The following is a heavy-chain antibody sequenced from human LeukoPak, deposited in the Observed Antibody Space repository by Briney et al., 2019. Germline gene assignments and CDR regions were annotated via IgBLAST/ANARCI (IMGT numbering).Heavy chain of an antibody. D-gene: IGHD3-3*01. CDR3: ARGPSTENYDFWSGYYTNPFDY. Sequence: GASVKVSCKASGYTFTGYYMHWVRQAPGQGLEWMGWINPNSGGTNYAQKFQGRVTMTRDTSISTAYMELSRLRSDDTAVYYCARGPSTENYDFWSGYYTNPFDYWGQGTLVTVSS. CDR2: INPNSGGT. CDR1: GYTFTGYY. V-gene: IGHV1-2*02. J-gene: IGHJ4*02.